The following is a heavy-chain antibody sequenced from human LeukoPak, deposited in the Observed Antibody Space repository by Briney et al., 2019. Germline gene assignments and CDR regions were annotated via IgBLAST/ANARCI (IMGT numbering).Heavy chain of an antibody. CDR3: VREAGYCASVCLKSNWFDP. Sequence: PGGSLTLSCAASGFPFSNHAMSWVRQPPGKGLEWVAAISNGNTYYADSVRGRFTISRDDSKNMVYLQMNSLRDEDTALYYCVREAGYCASVCLKSNWFDPWGQGTLVTVSS. V-gene: IGHV3-23*01. D-gene: IGHD2-15*01. CDR2: ISNGNT. CDR1: GFPFSNHA. J-gene: IGHJ5*02.